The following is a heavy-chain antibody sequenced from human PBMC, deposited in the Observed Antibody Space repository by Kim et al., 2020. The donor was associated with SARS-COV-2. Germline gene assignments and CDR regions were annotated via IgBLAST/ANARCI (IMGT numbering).Heavy chain of an antibody. J-gene: IGHJ4*02. V-gene: IGHV3-43*02. CDR3: AVVDGDY. Sequence: GGSLRLSCAASGFTFDDYAMHWVRQAPGKGLEWVSLINGDGGSTYYADSVKGRFTISRDNSKNSLYLQMNTLRTEDTALYYCAVVDGDYWGQGTLVTVSS. CDR1: GFTFDDYA. D-gene: IGHD2-15*01. CDR2: INGDGGST.